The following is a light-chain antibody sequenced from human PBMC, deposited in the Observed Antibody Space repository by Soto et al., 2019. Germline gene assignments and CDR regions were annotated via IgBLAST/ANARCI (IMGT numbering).Light chain of an antibody. J-gene: IGKJ3*01. CDR1: QSFILTS. Sequence: EIVLTQSPGTLSLSPGERATLSCRASQSFILTSLAWYQQKPGQAPRLLIYGTSVRATGIPDRFSGSGSGTEFTLAISRLEPEDFAVYYCQHYGNLTITFGPGTKVDIK. CDR3: QHYGNLTIT. CDR2: GTS. V-gene: IGKV3-20*01.